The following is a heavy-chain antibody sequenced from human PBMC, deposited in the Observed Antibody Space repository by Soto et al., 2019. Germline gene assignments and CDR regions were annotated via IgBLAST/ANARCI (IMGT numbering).Heavy chain of an antibody. D-gene: IGHD6-6*01. J-gene: IGHJ6*02. CDR2: IWYDGSNK. Sequence: QVQLVESGGGVVQPGRSLRLSCAASGFTFSSYGMHWVRQAPGKGLEWVAVIWYDGSNKYYADSVKGRFTISRDNSKNTLYLQMNSLRAEDTAVYYCARDQGNRRQLVRGGGWYYGMDVWGQGTTVTVSS. V-gene: IGHV3-33*01. CDR1: GFTFSSYG. CDR3: ARDQGNRRQLVRGGGWYYGMDV.